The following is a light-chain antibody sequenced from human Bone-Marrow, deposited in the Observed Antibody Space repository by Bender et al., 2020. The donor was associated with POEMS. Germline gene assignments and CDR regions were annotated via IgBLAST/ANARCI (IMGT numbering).Light chain of an antibody. V-gene: IGLV2-14*01. Sequence: QSALTQPPSASGSPGQSVTISCTGTNSDVGGYDYVSWYQQHPGKAPKLMIYEVTKRPSGVSNRFSGSKSGNTASLTISGLQPEDEADYYCCSYTSSTTLVFGGGTKVTVL. CDR2: EVT. CDR1: NSDVGGYDY. J-gene: IGLJ2*01. CDR3: CSYTSSTTLV.